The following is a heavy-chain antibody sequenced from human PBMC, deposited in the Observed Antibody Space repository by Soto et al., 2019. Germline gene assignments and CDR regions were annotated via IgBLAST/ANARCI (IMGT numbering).Heavy chain of an antibody. CDR3: ARVCFYNSVCSGYDFCMYV. CDR2: ISSSGSTI. J-gene: IGHJ6*02. CDR1: GFTFSGYE. D-gene: IGHD3-22*01. Sequence: GGSLRLSCAASGFTFSGYEMNWVRQAPGKGLEWVSYISSSGSTIYYADSVKGRFTISRDNAKNSLYLQMNSLRAEDTAVYYCARVCFYNSVCSGYDFCMYVWGQGTTVTVSS. V-gene: IGHV3-48*03.